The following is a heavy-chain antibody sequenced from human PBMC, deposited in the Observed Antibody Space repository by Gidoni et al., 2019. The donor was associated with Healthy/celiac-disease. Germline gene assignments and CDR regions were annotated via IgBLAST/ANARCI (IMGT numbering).Heavy chain of an antibody. J-gene: IGHJ4*02. V-gene: IGHV4-34*01. CDR3: ARSTRLVGTTHLNYDY. Sequence: QVQLQQWGAGLLKPSETLSLTCAFYGGSFSGYYWSWIRQPPGKGLEWIGEINHSGSTNYNPSLKSRVTISVDTSKNQFSLKLSSVTAADTTVYYCARSTRLVGTTHLNYDYWGQGTLVTVSS. D-gene: IGHD1-7*01. CDR2: INHSGST. CDR1: GGSFSGYY.